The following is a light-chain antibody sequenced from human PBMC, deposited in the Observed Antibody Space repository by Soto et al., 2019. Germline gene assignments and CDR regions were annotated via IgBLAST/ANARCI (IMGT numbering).Light chain of an antibody. CDR1: QSVSSN. J-gene: IGKJ4*01. Sequence: EIVMTQSPATMSVSPGESATLXXRASQSVSSNLAWYRQKPGQAPRLXIYGASTRATGIPARFSGSGAGTEFTLTISSLQSEDFAVYYCQQYDNWPLTFGGGTKVDIK. V-gene: IGKV3-15*01. CDR3: QQYDNWPLT. CDR2: GAS.